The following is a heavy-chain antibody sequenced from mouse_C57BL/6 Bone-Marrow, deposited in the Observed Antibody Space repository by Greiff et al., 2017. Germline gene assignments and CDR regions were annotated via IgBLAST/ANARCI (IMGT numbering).Heavy chain of an antibody. CDR1: GYTFTSYW. D-gene: IGHD3-3*01. Sequence: VQLQQPGAELVKPGASVKLSCKASGYTFTSYWMHWVKQRPGQGLEWIGMIHPNSGSTNYNEKFKSKATLTVDKSSSTAYMQLSGLTSEDSAVYYCAREGTGSSMDYWGQGTSVTVSS. CDR3: AREGTGSSMDY. CDR2: IHPNSGST. J-gene: IGHJ4*01. V-gene: IGHV1-64*01.